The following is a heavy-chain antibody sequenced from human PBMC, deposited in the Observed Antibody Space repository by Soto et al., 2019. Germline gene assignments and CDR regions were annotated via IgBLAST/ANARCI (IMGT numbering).Heavy chain of an antibody. CDR1: GYAFNSRY. CDR3: ARGGQWDFLSDY. J-gene: IGHJ4*02. D-gene: IGHD1-26*01. V-gene: IGHV1-18*01. CDR2: ISGYSAKT. Sequence: QVQLVQSGGEVKNPGASVKVSCKASGYAFNSRYINWVRQAPGQGLEWMGWISGYSAKTNYAQNLQGRVTMTIDTSTNTADMELRSLTSDDTAVYYCARGGQWDFLSDYWGQGTLVTVSS.